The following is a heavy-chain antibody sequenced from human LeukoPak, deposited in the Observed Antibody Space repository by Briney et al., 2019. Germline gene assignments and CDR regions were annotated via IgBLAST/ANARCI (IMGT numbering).Heavy chain of an antibody. Sequence: GGSLRLSCAVSGLTFNTYSMTWVRQGPGKGLEWVLSIYNSGAKIFYADSVKGRFTISRDNSKNMLYLQMNSLRVEDTAVYYCAKDVAPDSGWDLDYWGQETLVTVSS. D-gene: IGHD6-19*01. CDR3: AKDVAPDSGWDLDY. J-gene: IGHJ4*02. CDR1: GLTFNTYS. CDR2: IYNSGAKI. V-gene: IGHV3-23*01.